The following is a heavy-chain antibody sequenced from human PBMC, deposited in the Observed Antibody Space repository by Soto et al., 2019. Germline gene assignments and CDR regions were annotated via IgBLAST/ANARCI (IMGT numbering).Heavy chain of an antibody. CDR2: IRSKANSYAT. J-gene: IGHJ4*02. CDR1: GFTFSGSA. CDR3: TTSGRWGPDYFDY. D-gene: IGHD3-16*01. Sequence: EVQLVESGGGLVQPGGSLKLSCAASGFTFSGSAMHWVRQASGKGLEWVGRIRSKANSYATAYAASVKGRFTISRDDSKNTAYLQMNRLKTEDTAVYYCTTSGRWGPDYFDYWGQGTLVTVSS. V-gene: IGHV3-73*02.